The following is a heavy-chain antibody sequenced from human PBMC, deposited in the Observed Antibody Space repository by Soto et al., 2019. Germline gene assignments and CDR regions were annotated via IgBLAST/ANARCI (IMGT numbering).Heavy chain of an antibody. Sequence: PSEALSVMCALSAGSVSRGGYSWSRVRQRPGKGLEWIGYIYHSGSTYYNPFLKSRVTISVDTSKNQFSLKLSSVTAADTAVYYCARHLGHSSSHPFDYWGQGTLVTVSS. CDR1: AGSVSRGGYS. CDR2: IYHSGST. CDR3: ARHLGHSSSHPFDY. J-gene: IGHJ4*02. V-gene: IGHV4-30-2*01. D-gene: IGHD6-13*01.